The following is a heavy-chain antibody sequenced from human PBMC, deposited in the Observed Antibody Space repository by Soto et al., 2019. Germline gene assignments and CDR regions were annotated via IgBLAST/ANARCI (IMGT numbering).Heavy chain of an antibody. CDR3: ARVPVVTAIHWWFDP. CDR1: GFTVSSNY. V-gene: IGHV3-53*01. Sequence: VQLVESGGGLIQPGGSLRLSCAASGFTVSSNYMSWVRQAPGKGLEWVSVIYSGGSTYYADSVKGRFTISRDNSKNTLYLQMNSLRAEDTAVYYCARVPVVTAIHWWFDPWGQGTLVTVSS. CDR2: IYSGGST. D-gene: IGHD2-21*02. J-gene: IGHJ5*02.